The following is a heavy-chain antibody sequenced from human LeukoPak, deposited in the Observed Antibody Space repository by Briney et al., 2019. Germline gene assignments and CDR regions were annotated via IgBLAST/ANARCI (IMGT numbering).Heavy chain of an antibody. D-gene: IGHD1-26*01. Sequence: GGSLRLSCAASGFTLSSYSTNWVRQAPGKGLEWVSSISSRSSYIYYADSVKGRFTISRDNAKNSLFLQMNSLRAEDTAVYYCAIVWRELYIDYWGQGTLVAVSS. V-gene: IGHV3-21*01. J-gene: IGHJ4*02. CDR3: AIVWRELYIDY. CDR2: ISSRSSYI. CDR1: GFTLSSYS.